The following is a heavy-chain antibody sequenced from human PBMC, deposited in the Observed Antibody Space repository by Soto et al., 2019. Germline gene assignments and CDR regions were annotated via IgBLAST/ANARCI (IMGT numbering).Heavy chain of an antibody. V-gene: IGHV4-59*01. J-gene: IGHJ5*02. D-gene: IGHD3-9*01. CDR2: IYYSGST. Sequence: SETLSLTCTVSGGSISSYYWSWIRQPPGKGLEWIGYIYYSGSTNYNPSLKSRVTISVDTSKNQFSLKPRSVTAADTAVYYCARDRREYDILTGYYGAWFDPWGQGTLVTVSS. CDR3: ARDRREYDILTGYYGAWFDP. CDR1: GGSISSYY.